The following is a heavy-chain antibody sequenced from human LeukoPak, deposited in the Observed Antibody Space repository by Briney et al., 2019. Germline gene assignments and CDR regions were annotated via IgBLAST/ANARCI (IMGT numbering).Heavy chain of an antibody. V-gene: IGHV1-46*01. D-gene: IGHD2-15*01. CDR1: GYTFTSYY. J-gene: IGHJ4*02. CDR3: ARGGDIVVVVAATNLGVY. CDR2: INPSGGST. Sequence: ASVKVSCKASGYTFTSYYMHWVRQAPGQGLEWMGIINPSGGSTSYAQKFQGRVTMTRDTSTSTVYMELGSLRSEDTAVYYCARGGDIVVVVAATNLGVYWGQGTLVTVSS.